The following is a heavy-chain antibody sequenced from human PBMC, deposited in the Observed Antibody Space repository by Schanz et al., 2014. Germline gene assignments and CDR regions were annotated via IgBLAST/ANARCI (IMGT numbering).Heavy chain of an antibody. J-gene: IGHJ4*03. D-gene: IGHD1-26*01. CDR3: ASDGSGRYTGFDY. V-gene: IGHV1-2*06. CDR2: IGPDSGST. Sequence: QVQLVQSGAEVKKPGASVKVSCKASGYTFTGYYMHWVRQAPGQGLEWMGRIGPDSGSTTYAQKFQGRVTVTRDTSISTAYMELWRLGSEDTAMYYCASDGSGRYTGFDYWGQGTTVTVSS. CDR1: GYTFTGYY.